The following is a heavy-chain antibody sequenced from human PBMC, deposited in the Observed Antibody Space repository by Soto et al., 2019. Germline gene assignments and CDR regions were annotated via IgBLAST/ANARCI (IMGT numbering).Heavy chain of an antibody. J-gene: IGHJ4*02. CDR1: GFTVSSNY. D-gene: IGHD2-15*01. Sequence: EVQLVESGGGLVQPGGSLRLSCAASGFTVSSNYMSWVRQAPGKGLEWVSVIYSGGSTYYADSVKGRFTISRHNSKNTLYLEMNSLRGEDTAVYYWARGSAFLCSGGSCYSFDYWGQGTLVTVSS. V-gene: IGHV3-53*04. CDR2: IYSGGST. CDR3: ARGSAFLCSGGSCYSFDY.